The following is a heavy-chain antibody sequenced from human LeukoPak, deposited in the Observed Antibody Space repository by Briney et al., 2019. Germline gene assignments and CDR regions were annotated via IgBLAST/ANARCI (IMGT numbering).Heavy chain of an antibody. Sequence: PSETLSLTCTVSGASISSFYWSWIRQSPGKGLEWIGYIYHTGTTNYNPSLRSRVTLSIQTSKKLFSLNLRSVTAADTAVYYCAREGYPPYYFDFWGLGTLVTVSS. CDR3: AREGYPPYYFDF. D-gene: IGHD5-18*01. J-gene: IGHJ4*02. CDR2: IYHTGTT. V-gene: IGHV4-59*12. CDR1: GASISSFY.